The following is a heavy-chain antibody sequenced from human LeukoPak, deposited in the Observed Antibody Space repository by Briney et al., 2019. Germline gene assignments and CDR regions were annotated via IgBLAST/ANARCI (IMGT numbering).Heavy chain of an antibody. J-gene: IGHJ4*02. D-gene: IGHD2-2*01. CDR1: GFTFSSYA. CDR2: ISYDGSNK. CDR3: ARTGTWRSGIVVVPAYY. Sequence: GGSLRLSCAASGFTFSSYAMHWVRQAPGKGLEWVAVISYDGSNKYYADSVKGRFTISRDNSKNTLYLQMNSLRAEDTAVYYCARTGTWRSGIVVVPAYYWGQGTLVTVSS. V-gene: IGHV3-30*04.